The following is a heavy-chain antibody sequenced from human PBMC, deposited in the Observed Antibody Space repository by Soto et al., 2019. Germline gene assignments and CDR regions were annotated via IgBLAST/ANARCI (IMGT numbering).Heavy chain of an antibody. CDR2: MNPNSGNT. J-gene: IGHJ4*02. Sequence: QVQLVQSGAEVKKPGASVKVSCKASGYTFTSYYMHWVRQAPGQGLEWMGWMNPNSGNTGYAQKFQGRVTMTRNTSISTAYMELSSLRSEDTAVYYCARVGSGWYHALGYWGQGTLVTVSS. CDR3: ARVGSGWYHALGY. D-gene: IGHD6-19*01. V-gene: IGHV1-8*02. CDR1: GYTFTSYY.